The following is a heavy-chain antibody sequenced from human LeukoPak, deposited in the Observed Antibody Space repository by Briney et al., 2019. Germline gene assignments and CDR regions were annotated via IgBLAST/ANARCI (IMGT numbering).Heavy chain of an antibody. J-gene: IGHJ3*02. Sequence: ASVKVSCKASGYTFTSYGISWVRQAPGQGLEWMGWISAYNGNTNYAQKFQGRVTITADESTSTAYMELSSLRSEDTAVYYCARASSGSYRQGAFDIWGQGTMVTVSS. V-gene: IGHV1-18*01. CDR1: GYTFTSYG. CDR2: ISAYNGNT. CDR3: ARASSGSYRQGAFDI. D-gene: IGHD1-26*01.